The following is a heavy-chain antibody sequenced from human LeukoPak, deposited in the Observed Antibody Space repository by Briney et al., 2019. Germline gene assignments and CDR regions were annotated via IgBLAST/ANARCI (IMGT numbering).Heavy chain of an antibody. CDR3: ARDGGAYSSSWHGFDY. J-gene: IGHJ4*02. V-gene: IGHV3-21*01. D-gene: IGHD6-13*01. CDR1: GFTFSSYS. CDR2: ISSSSSYI. Sequence: GGSLRLSCAASGFTFSSYSMNWVRQAPGKGLEWVSSISSSSSYIYYADSVKGRFTISRDNAKNSLYLQMNSLRAEDTAVYYCARDGGAYSSSWHGFDYWGQGTLVTVSS.